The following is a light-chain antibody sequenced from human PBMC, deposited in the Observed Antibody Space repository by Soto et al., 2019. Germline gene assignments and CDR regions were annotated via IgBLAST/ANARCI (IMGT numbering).Light chain of an antibody. CDR3: QQYDELPYT. V-gene: IGKV1-33*01. CDR1: QSISTY. J-gene: IGKJ2*01. CDR2: DAS. Sequence: DIQMTQSPSSLSASVGDSVTITCRASQSISTYLNWYQHKLGKAPKLLISDASNLEPGVPSSFSASGSGTDFTFTISGLQPGDRATYFCQQYDELPYTFGGGTRLEI.